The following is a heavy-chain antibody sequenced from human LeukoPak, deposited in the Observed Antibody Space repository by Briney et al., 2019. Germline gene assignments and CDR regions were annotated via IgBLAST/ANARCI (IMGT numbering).Heavy chain of an antibody. CDR1: GGSISSSSYY. Sequence: SETLSLTCTVSGGSISSSSYYWGWIRQPPGKGLEWIGSIYYSGSTYYNPSLKSRVTISVDTSKNQFSLRLSSVTAADTAVYYCASTYCSGGSCYLPDNWFDPWGQGTLVTVSS. D-gene: IGHD2-15*01. CDR3: ASTYCSGGSCYLPDNWFDP. J-gene: IGHJ5*02. CDR2: IYYSGST. V-gene: IGHV4-39*01.